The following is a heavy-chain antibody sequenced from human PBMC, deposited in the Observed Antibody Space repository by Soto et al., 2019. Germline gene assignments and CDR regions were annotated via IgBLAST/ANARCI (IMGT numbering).Heavy chain of an antibody. CDR1: GGSFSGYY. Sequence: SETLSLTCAVYGGSFSGYYWSWIRQPPGKGLEWIGEINHSGSTNYNPSLKSRVTISVDTSKNQFSLKLSSVTAADTAVYYCARFIFGNLFNLRTGTDAFDIWGQGTMVTVSS. D-gene: IGHD3-9*01. V-gene: IGHV4-34*01. J-gene: IGHJ3*02. CDR3: ARFIFGNLFNLRTGTDAFDI. CDR2: INHSGST.